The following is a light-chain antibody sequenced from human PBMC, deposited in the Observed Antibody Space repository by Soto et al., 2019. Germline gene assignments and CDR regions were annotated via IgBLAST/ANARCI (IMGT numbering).Light chain of an antibody. CDR3: SSYTSTMTNV. Sequence: QSVLTQPASVSGSPGQSITISCTGTSSDVGGFNSVSWYQLRPGTAPKLILYDVVDRPSGVSYRFSGSKSGNTASLTISGLQAADGADYFCSSYTSTMTNVFGSGTKLTVL. CDR2: DVV. CDR1: SSDVGGFNS. V-gene: IGLV2-14*03. J-gene: IGLJ1*01.